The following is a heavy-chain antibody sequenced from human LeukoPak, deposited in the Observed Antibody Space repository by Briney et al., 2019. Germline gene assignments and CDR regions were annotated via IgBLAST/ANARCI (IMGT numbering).Heavy chain of an antibody. CDR3: ARVSNLGGGFDH. CDR1: GYTLTAYY. D-gene: IGHD2-15*01. CDR2: INPNTGGT. V-gene: IGHV1-2*02. J-gene: IGHJ4*02. Sequence: ASVKVSCKASGYTLTAYYMHWVRQAPGQGLEWMGWINPNTGGTNCAQKFQGRVTLTRDTSISTGYMELSRLRSDDAAVYFCARVSNLGGGFDHWGPGTLATVSS.